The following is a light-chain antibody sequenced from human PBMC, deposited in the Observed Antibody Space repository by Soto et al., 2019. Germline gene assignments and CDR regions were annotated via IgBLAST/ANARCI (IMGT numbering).Light chain of an antibody. J-gene: IGLJ3*02. CDR2: GNR. Sequence: QSALTQPPSVSGAPGQRVTISCTGNSSNLGAGYDVHWYQQLPGAAPKLVIFGNRNRPSGVPERFSGSKSGTSASLSITGLQAEDEDDSYCQAYDYSLTASVFGGGTKLTVL. CDR1: SSNLGAGYD. CDR3: QAYDYSLTASV. V-gene: IGLV1-40*01.